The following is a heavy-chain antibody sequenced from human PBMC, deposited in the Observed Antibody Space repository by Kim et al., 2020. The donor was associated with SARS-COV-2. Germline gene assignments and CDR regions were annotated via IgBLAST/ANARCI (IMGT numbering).Heavy chain of an antibody. V-gene: IGHV3-33*01. D-gene: IGHD2-15*01. Sequence: YAASVKSRFTISRDTSKNTPYLPMSSLWAEETAVYYWARDRCGARYYYMDVWGKGTTVTVSS. J-gene: IGHJ6*03. CDR3: ARDRCGARYYYMDV.